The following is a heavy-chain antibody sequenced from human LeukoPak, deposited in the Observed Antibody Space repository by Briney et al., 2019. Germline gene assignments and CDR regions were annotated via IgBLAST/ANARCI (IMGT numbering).Heavy chain of an antibody. CDR3: AKGGNYDILTGYHPFDY. CDR2: IKQDGSEK. D-gene: IGHD3-9*01. CDR1: GFTFSSYW. Sequence: GGSLRLSCAASGFTFSSYWMSWVRQAPGKGLEWVANIKQDGSEKYYVDSVKGRFTISRDNAKNSLYLQMNSLRAEDTAVYYCAKGGNYDILTGYHPFDYWGQGTLVTVSS. V-gene: IGHV3-7*03. J-gene: IGHJ4*02.